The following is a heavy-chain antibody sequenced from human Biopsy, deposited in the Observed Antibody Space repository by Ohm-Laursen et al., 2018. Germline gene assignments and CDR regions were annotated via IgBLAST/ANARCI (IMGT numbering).Heavy chain of an antibody. D-gene: IGHD2-8*01. V-gene: IGHV3-21*01. CDR1: GFDFSDYS. CDR3: ARDGEAKYCKHGVCPSDF. Sequence: SLRLSYSASGFDFSDYSMSWVRQAPGKGLEWVSSISASGNHIYYTDSVKGRFTVSRDNGKNSVYLQMNSLRVEDTAVYYCARDGEAKYCKHGVCPSDFWGQGTLVTVSS. CDR2: ISASGNHI. J-gene: IGHJ4*02.